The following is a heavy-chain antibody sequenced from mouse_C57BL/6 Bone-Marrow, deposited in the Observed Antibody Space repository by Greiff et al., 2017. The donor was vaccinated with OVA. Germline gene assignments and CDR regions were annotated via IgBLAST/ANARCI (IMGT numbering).Heavy chain of an antibody. V-gene: IGHV1-82*01. CDR3: ARVRMAKSFFDY. CDR2: IYPGDGDT. J-gene: IGHJ2*01. CDR1: GYAFSSSW. Sequence: QVQLQQSGPELVKPGASVKISCKASGYAFSSSWMNWVKQRPGKGLEWIGRIYPGDGDTNYNGKFKGKATLTADKSSSTAYMQLSSLTSEDSAVYFCARVRMAKSFFDYWGQGTTLTVSS.